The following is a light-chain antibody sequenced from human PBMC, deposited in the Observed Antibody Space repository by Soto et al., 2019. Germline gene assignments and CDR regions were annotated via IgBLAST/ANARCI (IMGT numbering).Light chain of an antibody. CDR1: QSVSSN. Sequence: EIVMTQSPATLSVSPWERATLSCRASQSVSSNLAWYQQKPGQAPRLLIYSASTRATGIPARFSGSGSGTDFTLTISRLEPEDFAVYYCQQYGSSGTFGQGTKVDIK. CDR2: SAS. CDR3: QQYGSSGT. J-gene: IGKJ1*01. V-gene: IGKV3-15*01.